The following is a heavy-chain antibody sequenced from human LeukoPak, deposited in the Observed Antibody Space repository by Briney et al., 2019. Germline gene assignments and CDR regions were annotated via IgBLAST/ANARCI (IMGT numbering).Heavy chain of an antibody. D-gene: IGHD1-26*01. Sequence: PGGSLRLSCAASGFTFSSYSMNWVRQAPGKGLEWVSSISSSSSYIYYADSVKGRFTISRDNAKNSLYLQMNSLRAEDTAVYYCARDNWELLKYRDAFDIWGQGTMVTVSS. CDR1: GFTFSSYS. CDR3: ARDNWELLKYRDAFDI. CDR2: ISSSSSYI. V-gene: IGHV3-21*01. J-gene: IGHJ3*02.